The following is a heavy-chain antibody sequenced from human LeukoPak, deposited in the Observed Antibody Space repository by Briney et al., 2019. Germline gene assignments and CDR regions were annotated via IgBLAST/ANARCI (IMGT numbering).Heavy chain of an antibody. CDR3: ARRYDGFDY. D-gene: IGHD3-3*01. CDR1: GFTFSSYA. V-gene: IGHV3-30-3*01. J-gene: IGHJ4*02. Sequence: PGGSLRLSCAASGFTFSSYAIHWVRQAPGKGPEWVAVISYDGSNKYYADSVKGRFSISRDNSKNTLYLQMNSLRADDTAVYYCARRYDGFDYWGQGTLVTVSS. CDR2: ISYDGSNK.